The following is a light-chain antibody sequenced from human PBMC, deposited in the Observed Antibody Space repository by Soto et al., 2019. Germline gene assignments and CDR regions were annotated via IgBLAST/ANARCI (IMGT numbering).Light chain of an antibody. V-gene: IGKV1-39*01. CDR3: QQSYSSPFT. CDR2: AAS. Sequence: MQMSQSPSSQSASVGDRVTITCRTSQDGSNFLNWYQQKPGTAPKLLIYAASILQSGVPSRFSGSGSGTEFTLTISSLQPEDFATFFCQQSYSSPFTFGPGTKVDFK. J-gene: IGKJ3*01. CDR1: QDGSNF.